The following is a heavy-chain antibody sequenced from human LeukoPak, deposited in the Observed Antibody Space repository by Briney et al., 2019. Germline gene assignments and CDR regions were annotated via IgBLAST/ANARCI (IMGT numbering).Heavy chain of an antibody. CDR1: GVSFSTYY. D-gene: IGHD3-3*01. CDR3: ARGVRNFWSGYYVPPNYYYMDV. CDR2: VNHSGYT. V-gene: IGHV4-34*01. J-gene: IGHJ6*03. Sequence: PSETLSLTCDVSGVSFSTYYWSWIRQSPEKGLEWIGEVNHSGYTNLNPSLKSRVTISVDTSKNQFSLKLSSVTAADTAVYYCARGVRNFWSGYYVPPNYYYMDVWGKGTTVTVSS.